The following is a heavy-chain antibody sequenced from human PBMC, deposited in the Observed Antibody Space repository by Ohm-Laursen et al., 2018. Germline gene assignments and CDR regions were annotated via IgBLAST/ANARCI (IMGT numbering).Heavy chain of an antibody. J-gene: IGHJ4*02. CDR1: GGSFSGYY. D-gene: IGHD5-24*01. CDR3: ARAFRDGYNDY. CDR2: INHSGST. Sequence: SETLSLTCAVYGGSFSGYYWSWIRQPPGKGLEWIGEINHSGSTNYNPSLKSRVTISVDTSKNQFSLKLSSVTAADTAVYYCARAFRDGYNDYWGQGTLGTVSA. V-gene: IGHV4-34*01.